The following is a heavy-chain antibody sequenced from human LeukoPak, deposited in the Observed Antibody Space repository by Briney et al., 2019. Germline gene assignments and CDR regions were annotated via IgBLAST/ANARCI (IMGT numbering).Heavy chain of an antibody. CDR2: IDPSDSYT. CDR3: ARQGGATPGY. V-gene: IGHV5-10-1*01. D-gene: IGHD1-26*01. J-gene: IGHJ4*02. CDR1: GYSFTSYW. Sequence: PGESLKISCKGSGYSFTSYWISWVRQMPGKGLEWMGRIDPSDSYTNYSPSFEGHVTISADRSTHTAYLQWSSLKASDTAMYYCARQGGATPGYWGQGTLVTVPS.